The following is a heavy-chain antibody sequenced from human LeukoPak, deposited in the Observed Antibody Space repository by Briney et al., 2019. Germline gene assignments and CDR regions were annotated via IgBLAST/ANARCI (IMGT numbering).Heavy chain of an antibody. CDR3: ARSVVRGVILTFGY. D-gene: IGHD3-10*01. J-gene: IGHJ4*02. Sequence: GGSLRLSCAASGFTSSRYWMSWVRQAPGKGLEWVANINQDGSEKYYVDSVKGRFTISRDNAKNSLYLQMNSLRAEDTAVYYCARSVVRGVILTFGYWGQGTLVTVSS. V-gene: IGHV3-7*03. CDR1: GFTSSRYW. CDR2: INQDGSEK.